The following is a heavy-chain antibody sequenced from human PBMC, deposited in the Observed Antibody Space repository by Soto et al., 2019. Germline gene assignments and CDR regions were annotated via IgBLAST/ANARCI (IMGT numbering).Heavy chain of an antibody. J-gene: IGHJ4*02. CDR1: GFTFSSYW. D-gene: IGHD5-12*01. Sequence: GGSLRLSCAASGFTFSSYWMSWVRQAPGKGLEWVANIKQDGSEKYYVDSVKGRFTISRDNAKNSLYLQMNSLRAEDTAVYYCATMHAGKYSGYPRSFDYWGQGTLVTVSS. CDR3: ATMHAGKYSGYPRSFDY. CDR2: IKQDGSEK. V-gene: IGHV3-7*01.